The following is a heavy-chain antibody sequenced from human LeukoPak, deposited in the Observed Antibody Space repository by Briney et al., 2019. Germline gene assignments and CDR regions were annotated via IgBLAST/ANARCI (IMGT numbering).Heavy chain of an antibody. CDR3: VPHIHFSYAY. CDR1: GFTFSSIW. CDR2: ISSNGDST. J-gene: IGHJ4*02. D-gene: IGHD5-18*01. V-gene: IGHV3-64D*06. Sequence: GGSLRLSCAASGFTFSSIWMSWVRQTPGRGLEYVSAISSNGDSTYYADSVRGRFTISRDNSKNTLSLQMTSLRADDAAVYYCVPHIHFSYAYWGRGTLVTVS.